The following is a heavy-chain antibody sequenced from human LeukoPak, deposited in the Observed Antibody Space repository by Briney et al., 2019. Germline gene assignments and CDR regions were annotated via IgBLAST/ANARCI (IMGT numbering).Heavy chain of an antibody. CDR1: GGSLCIYY. J-gene: IGHJ4*02. Sequence: SETLSLTCTLFGGSLCIYYSSCIRKPAERGREWIGRIYTSGSTNYNPSLKSRVTMSVDTSNNQFSLKLSSATAAYTAVYYCASVFVAPYYFDYWGQGTLVTVSS. D-gene: IGHD3-16*01. CDR2: IYTSGST. CDR3: ASVFVAPYYFDY. V-gene: IGHV4-4*07.